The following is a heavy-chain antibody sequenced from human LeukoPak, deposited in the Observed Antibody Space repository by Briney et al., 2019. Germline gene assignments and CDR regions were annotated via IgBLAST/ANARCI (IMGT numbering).Heavy chain of an antibody. J-gene: IGHJ4*02. CDR2: ISYDGSNK. CDR1: GFTFSNYA. V-gene: IGHV3-30*04. CDR3: ARSYYDVLTGCGEVDF. Sequence: QTGGSLRLSCAASGFTFSNYAMHWVRQAPGKGLEWVAVISYDGSNKYYADSVKGRCTISRDNSKNTLYLQMNSLRAEDTAVYYCARSYYDVLTGCGEVDFWGQGTLVTVSS. D-gene: IGHD3-9*01.